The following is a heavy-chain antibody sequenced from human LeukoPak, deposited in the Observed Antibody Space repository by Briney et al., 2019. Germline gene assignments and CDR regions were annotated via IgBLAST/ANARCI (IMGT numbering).Heavy chain of an antibody. Sequence: GGSLRLSCAASGFTFSNCWMSWVRQAPGKGLEWVANLKQDGSEKYYVDSVKGRFTISRDNAKKSLYLQMNSLRVEDTAVYYCARRSPSHYYYYYMDVWGKGTTVTVSS. CDR1: GFTFSNCW. CDR3: ARRSPSHYYYYYMDV. J-gene: IGHJ6*03. V-gene: IGHV3-7*01. D-gene: IGHD3-10*01. CDR2: LKQDGSEK.